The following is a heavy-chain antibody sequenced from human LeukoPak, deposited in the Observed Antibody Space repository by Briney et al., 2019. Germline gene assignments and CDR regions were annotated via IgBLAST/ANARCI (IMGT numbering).Heavy chain of an antibody. J-gene: IGHJ4*02. V-gene: IGHV3-66*02. CDR1: GFTVSSNY. CDR2: IYTDGST. Sequence: GGSLRLSCAASGFTVSSNYMSWVRQAPGKGLEWVSVIYTDGSTFYADSVKGRFTISRDNSKSTLYLQMNSLRAEDTAVHYCAGDRPPGYWGQGTLVTVSS. CDR3: AGDRPPGY. D-gene: IGHD1-14*01.